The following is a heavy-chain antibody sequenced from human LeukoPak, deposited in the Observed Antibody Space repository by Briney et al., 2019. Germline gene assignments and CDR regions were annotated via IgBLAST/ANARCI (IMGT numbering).Heavy chain of an antibody. J-gene: IGHJ4*02. CDR2: FYHSGST. CDR3: ASQLGGTTFH. V-gene: IGHV4-59*01. D-gene: IGHD1-1*01. CDR1: GASINSYY. Sequence: KPSETLSLTCTVSGASINSYYWSWIRQPPGEGLEWIGYFYHSGSTNYNSSLKSRVTISLDTSKTQYSLRLSSVTAADTAVYVCASQLGGTTFHWGQGALVTVSS.